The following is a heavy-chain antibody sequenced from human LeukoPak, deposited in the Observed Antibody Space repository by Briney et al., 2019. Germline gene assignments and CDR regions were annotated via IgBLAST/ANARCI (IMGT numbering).Heavy chain of an antibody. CDR3: TREAVTANGYFDY. V-gene: IGHV3-15*01. D-gene: IGHD2-21*02. Sequence: KAGGTLSLFCAPWVFIFSNAWMIWVRQAPRKGREWVGRIKSKTDGGTTDYAAPVKGRFTISRDDSKNTLYLQMNSLKTEDTAVYYCTREAVTANGYFDYWGQGTLVTVSS. CDR1: VFIFSNAW. CDR2: IKSKTDGGTT. J-gene: IGHJ4*02.